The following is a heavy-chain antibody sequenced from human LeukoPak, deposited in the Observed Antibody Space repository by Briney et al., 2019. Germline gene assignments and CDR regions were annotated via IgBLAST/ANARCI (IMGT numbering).Heavy chain of an antibody. J-gene: IGHJ4*02. CDR2: FDLEETET. CDR1: GFTLTELS. Sequence: ASLKVSCKVSGFTLTELSMHWVRHTPEKGVEWLGRFDLEETETIYAQEFQGRFTMTDDTSTHTAYMELSRLRSEDTAVYYCARGSRPPLNYFDFWGQGTLVTVS. D-gene: IGHD3-16*01. V-gene: IGHV1-24*01. CDR3: ARGSRPPLNYFDF.